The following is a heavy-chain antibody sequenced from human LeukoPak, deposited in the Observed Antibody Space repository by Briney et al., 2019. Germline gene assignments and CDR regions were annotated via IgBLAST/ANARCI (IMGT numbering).Heavy chain of an antibody. CDR3: AKLAYGDYDY. J-gene: IGHJ4*02. CDR1: GFTFSSYG. CDR2: ISYDGSNK. Sequence: GGSLRLSCAASGFTFSSYGMHWVRQAPGKGLEWVAVISYDGSNKHYADSVKGRFTISRDNSKNTLYLQMNSLRAEDTAVYYCAKLAYGDYDYWGQGTPVTVSS. V-gene: IGHV3-30*18. D-gene: IGHD4-17*01.